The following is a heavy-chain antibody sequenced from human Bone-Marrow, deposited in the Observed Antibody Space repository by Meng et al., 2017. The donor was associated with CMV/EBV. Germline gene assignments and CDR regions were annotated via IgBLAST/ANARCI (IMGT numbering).Heavy chain of an antibody. CDR2: INPSSGGT. CDR3: ARESGYCSSTSCYRAFDI. D-gene: IGHD2-2*02. Sequence: ASVKVSCKASGYTFTGYYMHWVRQAPGQGPEWMGWINPSSGGTKNAQKFQGRVTMTRDTSISTAYMELSRLRSDDTAVYYCARESGYCSSTSCYRAFDIWGQGTMVTVSS. CDR1: GYTFTGYY. V-gene: IGHV1-2*02. J-gene: IGHJ3*02.